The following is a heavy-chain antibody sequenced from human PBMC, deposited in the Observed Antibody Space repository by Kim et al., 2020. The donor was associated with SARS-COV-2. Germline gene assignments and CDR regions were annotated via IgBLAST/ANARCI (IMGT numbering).Heavy chain of an antibody. V-gene: IGHV3-11*06. CDR1: GFTFSDYY. J-gene: IGHJ4*02. CDR2: ISSSSSYT. D-gene: IGHD7-27*01. Sequence: GGSLRLSCAASGFTFSDYYMSWIRQAPGKGLEWVSYISSSSSYTNYADSVKGRFTISRDNAKNSLYLQMNSLRAEDTAVYYCARAEIELGYYFDYWGQGTLVTVSS. CDR3: ARAEIELGYYFDY.